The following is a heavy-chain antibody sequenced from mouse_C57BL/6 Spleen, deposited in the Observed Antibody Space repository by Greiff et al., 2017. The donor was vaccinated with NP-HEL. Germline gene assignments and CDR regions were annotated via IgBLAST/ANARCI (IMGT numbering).Heavy chain of an antibody. CDR2: ISGGGGNT. CDR1: GFTFSSYT. V-gene: IGHV5-9*01. CDR3: ARHGGLRQAFDY. D-gene: IGHD2-4*01. J-gene: IGHJ2*01. Sequence: EVNLVESGGGLVKPGGSLKLSCAASGFTFSSYTMSWVRQTPEKRLEWVATISGGGGNTYYPDSVKGRFTISRDNATNTLYLQMSSLRSEDTALYYCARHGGLRQAFDYWGQGTTLTVSS.